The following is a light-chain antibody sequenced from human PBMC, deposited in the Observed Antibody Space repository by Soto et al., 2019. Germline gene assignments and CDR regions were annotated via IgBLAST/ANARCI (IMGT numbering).Light chain of an antibody. V-gene: IGKV3-20*01. J-gene: IGKJ3*01. CDR1: QSVSSSY. Sequence: EIVLTQSPGTLSLFPGEGATLSCRASQSVSSSYLAWYQQKPGQAPRLLIYGASSRATGIPDRFSGSGFGTDFSLTISRLEPEDFAIDYYHYYENSPPFPFGHGTRVDIK. CDR2: GAS. CDR3: HYYENSPPFP.